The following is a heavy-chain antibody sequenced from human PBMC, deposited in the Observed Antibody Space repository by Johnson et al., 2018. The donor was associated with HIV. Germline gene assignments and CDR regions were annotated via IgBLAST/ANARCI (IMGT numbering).Heavy chain of an antibody. CDR2: ISYDGINK. CDR1: GFTFSYYA. V-gene: IGHV3-30-3*01. J-gene: IGHJ3*02. Sequence: QVQLVESGGGVVQPGRSLRLSCAASGFTFSYYAMHWVRQAPGKGLEWVAVISYDGINKYYADSVKGRFTISRDNSKKTLYLQMNSLRPEDTAVYYCAREVYAHDAFDIWGQGTMVTVSS. D-gene: IGHD3-16*01. CDR3: AREVYAHDAFDI.